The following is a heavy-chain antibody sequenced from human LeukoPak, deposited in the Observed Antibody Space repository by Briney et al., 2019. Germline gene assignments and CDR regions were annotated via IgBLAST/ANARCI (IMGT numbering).Heavy chain of an antibody. Sequence: GGSLRLSCAASGLTFSSYEMNWVRQAPGKGLEWVAVISYDRSNKYYADSVKGRFTISRDNSKNTLYLQMNRLRAEDTAVYYCARVSGSYSLYYYMDVWGKGTTVTVSS. J-gene: IGHJ6*03. V-gene: IGHV3-30*04. CDR2: ISYDRSNK. CDR1: GLTFSSYE. D-gene: IGHD1-26*01. CDR3: ARVSGSYSLYYYMDV.